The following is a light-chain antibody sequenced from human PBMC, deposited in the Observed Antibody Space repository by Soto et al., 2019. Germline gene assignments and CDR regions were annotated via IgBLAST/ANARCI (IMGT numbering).Light chain of an antibody. V-gene: IGLV2-14*01. Sequence: QSALTQPASVSGSPGQSITISCTVTSSDIGGYNSVSWYQQHPGKAPKLMIYEVRNRPSGISNRFSGSKSGNTASLTISGLQAEDEADYYCSSYTSSVAHVFGTGTKVTVL. CDR2: EVR. CDR3: SSYTSSVAHV. CDR1: SSDIGGYNS. J-gene: IGLJ1*01.